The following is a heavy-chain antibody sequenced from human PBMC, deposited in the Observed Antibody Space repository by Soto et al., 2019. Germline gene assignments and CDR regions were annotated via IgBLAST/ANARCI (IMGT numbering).Heavy chain of an antibody. J-gene: IGHJ6*02. V-gene: IGHV3-21*01. D-gene: IGHD3-16*01. Sequence: GGSLRLSCAASGFTFSSYSMNWVRQAPGKGLEWVSSSSSSSSYIYYADSVKGRFTISRDNAKNSLYLQMNSLRAEDTAVYYCARDMNYYYGMDVWGQGTTVTVSS. CDR1: GFTFSSYS. CDR2: SSSSSSYI. CDR3: ARDMNYYYGMDV.